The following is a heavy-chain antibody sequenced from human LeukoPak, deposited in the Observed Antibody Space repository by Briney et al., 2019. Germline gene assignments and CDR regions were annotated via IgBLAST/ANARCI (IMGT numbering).Heavy chain of an antibody. CDR1: GYSFTNYW. J-gene: IGHJ4*02. Sequence: GESLKISCKGSGYSFTNYWIGWVRQMPGKGLEWMGIIYPSDSDTTYSPSFQGQVTISADKPISTAYLQWSSLKASDTAMYYCARRELGILYYFDYWGQGTLVTVSS. D-gene: IGHD7-27*01. V-gene: IGHV5-51*01. CDR2: IYPSDSDT. CDR3: ARRELGILYYFDY.